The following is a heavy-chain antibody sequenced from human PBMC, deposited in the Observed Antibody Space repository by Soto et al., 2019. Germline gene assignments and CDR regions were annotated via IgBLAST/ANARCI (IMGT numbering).Heavy chain of an antibody. V-gene: IGHV4-34*01. CDR3: ARVRITMVRGGYGMDV. CDR1: GGSFSGYY. J-gene: IGHJ6*02. D-gene: IGHD3-10*01. CDR2: INHSGST. Sequence: QLQLQQWGAGLLKPSETLSLTCAVYGGSFSGYYWSWIRQPPGKGLEWIGEINHSGSTNYNPALKSRVTISVDTSKIQFSLKLSSVTAADTAVYYCARVRITMVRGGYGMDVWGQGTTVTVSS.